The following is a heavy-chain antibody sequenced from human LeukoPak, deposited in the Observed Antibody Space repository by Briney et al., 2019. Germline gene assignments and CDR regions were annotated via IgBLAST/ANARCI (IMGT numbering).Heavy chain of an antibody. CDR2: IYYSGST. CDR1: GGSISSSSYY. CDR3: ASMFVAGTQRGVHYYYYMDV. Sequence: SETLSLTCTVSGGSISSSSYYWGWIRQPPGKGLEWIGSIYYSGSTYYNPSLKSRVTISVDTSKNQFSLKLSSVTAADTAVYYCASMFVAGTQRGVHYYYYMDVWGKGTTVTVSS. J-gene: IGHJ6*03. D-gene: IGHD2-21*01. V-gene: IGHV4-39*01.